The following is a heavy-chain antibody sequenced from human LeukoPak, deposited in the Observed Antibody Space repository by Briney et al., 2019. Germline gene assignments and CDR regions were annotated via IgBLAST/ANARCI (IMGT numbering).Heavy chain of an antibody. J-gene: IGHJ6*02. CDR1: GYTFTGYY. CDR3: ARDLAPGDTAMAHYYYYGVDV. CDR2: INPNSGGT. D-gene: IGHD5-18*01. Sequence: GASVKVSCKASGYTFTGYYMHWVRQAPGQGLEWMGWINPNSGGTNYAQKFQGRVTTTRDTSISTAYMELSRLRSDDTAVYYCARDLAPGDTAMAHYYYYGVDVWGQGTTVTVSS. V-gene: IGHV1-2*02.